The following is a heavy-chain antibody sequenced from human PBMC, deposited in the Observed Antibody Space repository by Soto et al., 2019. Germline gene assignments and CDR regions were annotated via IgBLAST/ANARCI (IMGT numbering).Heavy chain of an antibody. D-gene: IGHD6-19*01. CDR3: ARDLGNPIAVAEWVPVY. CDR1: GYTFTSYG. CDR2: ISAYNGNT. V-gene: IGHV1-18*01. Sequence: QVQLVQSGAEVKKPGASVKVSCKASGYTFTSYGISWVRQAPGQGLEWMGWISAYNGNTNYAQKLQGRVTMTTDTSTSTGYMELRSLRSDDTAVYYCARDLGNPIAVAEWVPVYWGQGTLVTVSS. J-gene: IGHJ4*02.